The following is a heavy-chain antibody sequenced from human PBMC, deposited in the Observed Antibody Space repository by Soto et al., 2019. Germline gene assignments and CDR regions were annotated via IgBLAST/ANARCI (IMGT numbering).Heavy chain of an antibody. V-gene: IGHV3-30*18. Sequence: GGFLRLSCAASVFTFSNYGMHWVRQAPGKGLEWVAVISYDGSNKYYADSVKGRFPISRDNSKNTLFLQMNSLRAEDTAVYYCAKDPLEQGYYYYGMDVWGQGTTVTVSS. CDR1: VFTFSNYG. J-gene: IGHJ6*02. CDR3: AKDPLEQGYYYYGMDV. CDR2: ISYDGSNK.